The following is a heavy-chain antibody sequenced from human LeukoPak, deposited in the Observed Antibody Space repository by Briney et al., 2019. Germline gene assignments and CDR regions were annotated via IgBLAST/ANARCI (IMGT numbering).Heavy chain of an antibody. CDR1: GFTFSSYA. Sequence: GGSLRLSCAASGFTFSSYAMSWVRQAPGKGLEWVSTISNSDFSTYYADSVKGRFTISRDNSENTLYLQMNSLRAEDTALYYCAKATGYLLWGQGTLVTVSS. V-gene: IGHV3-23*01. D-gene: IGHD5-18*01. CDR2: ISNSDFST. J-gene: IGHJ4*02. CDR3: AKATGYLL.